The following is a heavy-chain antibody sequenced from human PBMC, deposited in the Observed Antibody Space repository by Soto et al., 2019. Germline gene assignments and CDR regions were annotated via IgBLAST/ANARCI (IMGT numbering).Heavy chain of an antibody. CDR2: MRANSGDT. Sequence: QVQLVQSGAEVKKPGASVKVSCKASGDTFTNFDLNWVRQATGQGLEWMGWMRANSGDTGHAQKFQGRVSMTRSTSISTAYMELSGLRAEDTAVYYCARYIYGQGFKAWGQGTLVIVSS. J-gene: IGHJ5*02. D-gene: IGHD5-18*01. CDR1: GDTFTNFD. CDR3: ARYIYGQGFKA. V-gene: IGHV1-8*01.